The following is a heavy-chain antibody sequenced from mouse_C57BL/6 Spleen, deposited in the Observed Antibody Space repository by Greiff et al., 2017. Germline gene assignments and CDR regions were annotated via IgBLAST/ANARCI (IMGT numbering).Heavy chain of an antibody. CDR2: INPSNGGT. J-gene: IGHJ1*03. V-gene: IGHV1-53*01. D-gene: IGHD2-2*01. Sequence: QVQLQQPGTELVKPGASVKLSCKASGYTFTSYWMHWVKQRPGQGLEWIGNINPSNGGTNYNEKFKSKATLTVDKSSSTAYMQLSSLTSEDSAVYYGARFDGYDGDLYFDVWGTGTTVTVSS. CDR3: ARFDGYDGDLYFDV. CDR1: GYTFTSYW.